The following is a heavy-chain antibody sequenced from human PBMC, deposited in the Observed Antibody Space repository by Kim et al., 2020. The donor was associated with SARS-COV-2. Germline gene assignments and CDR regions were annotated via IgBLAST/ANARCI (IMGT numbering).Heavy chain of an antibody. V-gene: IGHV3-23*01. CDR1: GFTFTRYA. J-gene: IGHJ5*02. D-gene: IGHD5-12*01. CDR2: ITGDGSGT. Sequence: GGSLRLSCAASGFTFTRYAMTWIRQAPGKGLEWVSSITGDGSGTYYAVSVQGRFTVSRDNSKYTLSLQMNSLRVEYTAIYYCAKGKSTGAVDWFDPWGQGTLVTVSS. CDR3: AKGKSTGAVDWFDP.